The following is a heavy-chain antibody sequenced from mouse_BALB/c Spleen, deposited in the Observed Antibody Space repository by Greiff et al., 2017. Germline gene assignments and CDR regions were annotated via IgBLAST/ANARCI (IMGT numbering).Heavy chain of an antibody. V-gene: IGHV2-5-1*01. D-gene: IGHD2-1*01. CDR1: GFSLTSYG. CDR3: AKSCNYVVYYAMDY. CDR2: IWSGGST. J-gene: IGHJ4*01. Sequence: QVQLQQSGPSLVQPSQSLSITCTVSGFSLTSYGVHWVRQSPGKGLEWLGVIWSGGSTDYNAALMSRLSITKDNSKSQFFFKMNSLQADDTAIYYCAKSCNYVVYYAMDYWGQGTSVTVSS.